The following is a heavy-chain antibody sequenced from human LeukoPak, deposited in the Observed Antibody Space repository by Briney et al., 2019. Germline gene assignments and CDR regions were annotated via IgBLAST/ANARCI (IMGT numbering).Heavy chain of an antibody. CDR1: GFTFSSYW. CDR2: IKQDGSEK. D-gene: IGHD1-26*01. J-gene: IGHJ4*02. CDR3: ARVGHGATQRFDY. Sequence: GGSLRLSCAASGFTFSSYWMSWVRQAPGKGLEWVANIKQDGSEKYYVDSVKGQFTISRDNAKNSLYLQMNSLRAEDTAVYYCARVGHGATQRFDYWGQGTLVTVSS. V-gene: IGHV3-7*01.